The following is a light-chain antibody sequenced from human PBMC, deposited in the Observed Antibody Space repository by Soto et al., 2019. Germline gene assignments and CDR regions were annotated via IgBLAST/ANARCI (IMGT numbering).Light chain of an antibody. CDR3: LQYHNLWA. CDR1: HNIYSN. J-gene: IGKJ1*01. CDR2: RAS. V-gene: IGKV3-15*01. Sequence: IVMTQSPATLSVSPGERVTLSCRASHNIYSNIAWYQQRPGQAPRLLIYRASTRATGVPARFSGSGSGTDFTLTISSLQSEDFTVYSCLQYHNLWAVGQGTKVDIK.